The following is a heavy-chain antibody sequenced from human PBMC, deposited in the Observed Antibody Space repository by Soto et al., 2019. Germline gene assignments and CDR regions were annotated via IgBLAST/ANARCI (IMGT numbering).Heavy chain of an antibody. Sequence: SVKVSCKASGGTFSSYAISWVRQAPGQGLEWMGGIIPIFGTANYAQKFQGRVTITADESTSTAYMELSSLRSEDTAVYYCARYLITIFGVVTAYYYYGMDVWGKGTTVTVSS. V-gene: IGHV1-69*13. J-gene: IGHJ6*04. CDR3: ARYLITIFGVVTAYYYYGMDV. CDR2: IIPIFGTA. D-gene: IGHD3-3*01. CDR1: GGTFSSYA.